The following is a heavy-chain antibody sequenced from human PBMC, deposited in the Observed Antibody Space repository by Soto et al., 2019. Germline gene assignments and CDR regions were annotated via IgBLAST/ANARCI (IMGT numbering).Heavy chain of an antibody. V-gene: IGHV5-51*01. Sequence: GASLKISCQGSGYTFNSFWIGWGRQMPGEGLEWMGLMFPWTSDTRYSPSFQGHVSISVDRSTGTGYLQWNSLKASDTAMYYCVTTRDGTTFFPHWGQGTPVTVSS. D-gene: IGHD1-7*01. J-gene: IGHJ4*02. CDR1: GYTFNSFW. CDR2: MFPWTSDT. CDR3: VTTRDGTTFFPH.